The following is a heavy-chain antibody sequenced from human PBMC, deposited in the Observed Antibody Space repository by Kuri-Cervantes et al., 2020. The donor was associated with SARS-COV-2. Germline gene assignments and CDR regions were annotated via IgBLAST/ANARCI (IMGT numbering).Heavy chain of an antibody. CDR1: GFTFSSYA. J-gene: IGHJ4*02. CDR3: ARGWAPDY. CDR2: ISYDGSNK. Sequence: GESLKISCAASGFTFSSYAMHWVRQAPGKGLEWVAVISYDGSNKYYADSVKGRFTISRDNSKNTLYLQMGSLRAEDMAVYYCARGWAPDYWGQGTLGTVSS. V-gene: IGHV3-30*14. D-gene: IGHD1-26*01.